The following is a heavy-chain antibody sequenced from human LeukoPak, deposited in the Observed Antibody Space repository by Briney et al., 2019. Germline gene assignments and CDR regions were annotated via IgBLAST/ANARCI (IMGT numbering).Heavy chain of an antibody. J-gene: IGHJ4*02. D-gene: IGHD3-3*02. CDR3: ARFKPFSRNLDY. CDR1: GGSFSGYY. Sequence: SETLSLTCAVYGGSFSGYYWSWIRQPPGKGLEWIGEINHSGSTNYNPSLKSRVTISVDTSKNQFSLKLSSVTAADTAVYYCARFKPFSRNLDYWGQGTLVTVSS. CDR2: INHSGST. V-gene: IGHV4-34*01.